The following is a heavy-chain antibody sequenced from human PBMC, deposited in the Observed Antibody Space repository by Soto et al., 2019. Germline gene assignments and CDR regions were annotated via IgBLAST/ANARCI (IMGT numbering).Heavy chain of an antibody. J-gene: IGHJ3*02. CDR3: AADDWGYCSGGSCYSFDAFDI. CDR1: GFTFNNSA. CDR2: VVVGSVNT. D-gene: IGHD2-15*01. V-gene: IGHV1-58*01. Sequence: VASVKVSCKASGFTFNNSAVQWVRQARGQHLEWIGWVVVGSVNTDYAQKFQERVTITRDMSTSTVYMELSSLRSEDTAVYYCAADDWGYCSGGSCYSFDAFDIWGQGTMVTV.